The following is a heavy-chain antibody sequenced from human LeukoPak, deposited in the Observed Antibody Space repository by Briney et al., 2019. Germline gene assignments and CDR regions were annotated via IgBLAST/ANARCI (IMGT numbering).Heavy chain of an antibody. CDR1: GFTFSSYW. CDR3: ARDPFDQPRYCSSTSCYHSKILVVY. V-gene: IGHV3-7*01. J-gene: IGHJ4*02. CDR2: IKRDGSEK. Sequence: GGSLRLSCAASGFTFSSYWMSWVRQAPGKGLEWVANIKRDGSEKYYVDSVKGRFTISRDNAKNSLYLQMNSLRAEDTAVYYCARDPFDQPRYCSSTSCYHSKILVVYWGQGTLVTVSS. D-gene: IGHD2-2*01.